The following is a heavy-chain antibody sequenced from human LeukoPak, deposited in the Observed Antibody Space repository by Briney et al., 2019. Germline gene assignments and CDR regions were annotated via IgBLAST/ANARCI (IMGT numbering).Heavy chain of an antibody. CDR1: GGSISSYY. J-gene: IGHJ4*02. CDR2: IYYSGST. D-gene: IGHD4-11*01. V-gene: IGHV4-59*01. CDR3: ARGQGTVTTH. Sequence: KASETLSLTCTVSGGSISSYYWSWIRQPPGKGLEWIGYIYYSGSTNYNPSLKSRVTISVDTSKNRFSLKLSSVTAADTAVYYCARGQGTVTTHWGQGTLVTVSS.